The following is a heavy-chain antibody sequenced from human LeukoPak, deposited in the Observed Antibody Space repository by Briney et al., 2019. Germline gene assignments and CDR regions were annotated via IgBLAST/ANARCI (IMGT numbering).Heavy chain of an antibody. D-gene: IGHD3-22*01. Sequence: SETLSLTCTVSGGSISSYYWSWIRQPPGKGLEWIGYIYYSGSANYNPSLKSRVTISVDTSKNQFSLKLSSVTAADTAVYYCARDYYDSSGYYYYYYGMDVWGQGTTVTVSS. CDR1: GGSISSYY. V-gene: IGHV4-59*12. J-gene: IGHJ6*02. CDR2: IYYSGSA. CDR3: ARDYYDSSGYYYYYYGMDV.